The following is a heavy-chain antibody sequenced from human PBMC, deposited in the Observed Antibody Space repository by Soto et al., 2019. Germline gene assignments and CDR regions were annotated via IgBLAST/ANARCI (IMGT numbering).Heavy chain of an antibody. V-gene: IGHV4-31*03. D-gene: IGHD2-2*01. Sequence: PSETLSLTCTVSDGSISSGGYYWRWIRQHPGKGLEWIGYIYYSGSTYYNPSLKSRVTISVDTSKNQFSLRLSSVTAADTAVYYCARDQGYCSSTSCYRVDAFDIWGQGTMVTVSS. CDR1: DGSISSGGYY. J-gene: IGHJ3*02. CDR3: ARDQGYCSSTSCYRVDAFDI. CDR2: IYYSGST.